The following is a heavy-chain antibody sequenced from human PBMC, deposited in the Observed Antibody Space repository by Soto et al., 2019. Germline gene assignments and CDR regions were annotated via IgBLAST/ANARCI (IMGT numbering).Heavy chain of an antibody. Sequence: GGSLRLSCAASGFTFSSYAMTWVRQAPGKGLEWVSVISAGGSGTYYADSVKGRFTISRDNSKNTVYLQMNSLRAEDTAVYYCAKDQSGYDRSGYYPLWGQGTLVTVSS. V-gene: IGHV3-23*01. J-gene: IGHJ4*02. D-gene: IGHD3-22*01. CDR3: AKDQSGYDRSGYYPL. CDR1: GFTFSSYA. CDR2: ISAGGSGT.